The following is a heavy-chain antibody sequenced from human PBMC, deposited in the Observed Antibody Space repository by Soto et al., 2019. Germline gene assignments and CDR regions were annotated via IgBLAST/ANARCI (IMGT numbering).Heavy chain of an antibody. CDR2: ISYDGSNK. D-gene: IGHD5-12*01. CDR3: ARAGRDGYNDYYYYGMDV. J-gene: IGHJ6*02. CDR1: GFTFSSYG. Sequence: QVQLVESGGGVVQPGRSLRLSCAASGFTFSSYGMHWVRQAPGKGLEWVAVISYDGSNKYYADSVKGRFTISRDNSKNTLYLQMNSLRAEDTAVYYCARAGRDGYNDYYYYGMDVWGQGTTVTVSS. V-gene: IGHV3-30*03.